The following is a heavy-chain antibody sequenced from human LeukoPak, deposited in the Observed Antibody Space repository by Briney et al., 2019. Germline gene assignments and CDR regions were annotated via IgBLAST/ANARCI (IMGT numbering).Heavy chain of an antibody. D-gene: IGHD3-16*01. CDR2: IYYSGST. Sequence: SETLSLTCTVSGGSISSSSYYWGWIRQPPGKGLEWIGSIYYSGSTYYNPSLKSRVTISVDTSKNQFSLKLSSVTAADTAVYYCATIMSAGVDYWGQGTLVTVSS. V-gene: IGHV4-39*01. CDR1: GGSISSSSYY. J-gene: IGHJ4*02. CDR3: ATIMSAGVDY.